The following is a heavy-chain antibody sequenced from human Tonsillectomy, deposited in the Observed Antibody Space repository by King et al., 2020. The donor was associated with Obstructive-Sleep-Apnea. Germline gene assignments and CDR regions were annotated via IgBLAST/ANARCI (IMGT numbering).Heavy chain of an antibody. CDR1: GITFSSYA. CDR3: TKLTGEGYFDY. D-gene: IGHD7-27*01. CDR2: ISGSGGST. J-gene: IGHJ4*02. Sequence: VQLVESGGGLVQPGGSLRLSCAASGITFSSYAMSWVRQAPGKGLEWVSSISGSGGSTYYADSVKGRFTISRDNSRTPLYLQMNSLRAEDTAVYFCTKLTGEGYFDYWGQGTLVTVSS. V-gene: IGHV3-23*04.